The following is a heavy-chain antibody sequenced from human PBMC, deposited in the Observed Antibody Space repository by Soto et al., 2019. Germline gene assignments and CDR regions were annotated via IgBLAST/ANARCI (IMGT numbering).Heavy chain of an antibody. J-gene: IGHJ4*02. CDR1: GVSVNSGSFY. V-gene: IGHV4-61*01. D-gene: IGHD4-17*01. Sequence: QVLLQESGPGLVKSSETLSLTCTVSGVSVNSGSFYWTWIRQPPGKGLEWIGFVSYSGTTKYNASLKSRVTISVDTSRSQISLKVSSVTAADTAVYYCARGATVTHSDYWGQGTLVTVSS. CDR3: ARGATVTHSDY. CDR2: VSYSGTT.